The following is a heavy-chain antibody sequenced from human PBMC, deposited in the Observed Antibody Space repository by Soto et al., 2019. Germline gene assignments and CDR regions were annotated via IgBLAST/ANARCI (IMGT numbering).Heavy chain of an antibody. J-gene: IGHJ6*02. CDR3: ARDGGLVTTRGEGYYYGMDV. Sequence: SQTLSLTCAISGDSVSSNSAVWNWIRQSPSRGLEWLGRTYYRSKWYIDYAVSVKSRITINPDTSKNQFSLQLNSVTPEDTAVYYCARDGGLVTTRGEGYYYGMDVWGQGTTVTVSS. CDR1: GDSVSSNSAV. D-gene: IGHD4-4*01. CDR2: TYYRSKWYI. V-gene: IGHV6-1*01.